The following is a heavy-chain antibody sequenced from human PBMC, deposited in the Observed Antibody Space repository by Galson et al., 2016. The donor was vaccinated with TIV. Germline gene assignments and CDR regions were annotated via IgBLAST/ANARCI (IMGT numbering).Heavy chain of an antibody. CDR1: GGTFSNYA. CDR2: IIPILGLT. D-gene: IGHD2-21*01. J-gene: IGHJ5*02. CDR3: ARALQDWWGSPDWFDP. Sequence: SVKVSCKASGGTFSNYAVSWVRQAPGQGLEWMGRIIPILGLTNYPQKFQGRVTITADESTTTAYMELSSLRSEDTAVYYCARALQDWWGSPDWFDPWGQGPLVTVSS. V-gene: IGHV1-69*04.